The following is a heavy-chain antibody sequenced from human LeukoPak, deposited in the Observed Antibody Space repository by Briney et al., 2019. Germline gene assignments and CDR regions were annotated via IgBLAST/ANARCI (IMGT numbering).Heavy chain of an antibody. J-gene: IGHJ4*02. V-gene: IGHV4-34*01. D-gene: IGHD3-22*01. Sequence: PSETLSLTCAVYGGSFSGYYWSWIRQPPGQGLEWIGEINHSGSTNYNPSLKSRVTISVDTSKNQFSLKLSSVTAADTAVYYCASARDYDSSGYYGWGQGTLVTVSS. CDR2: INHSGST. CDR3: ASARDYDSSGYYG. CDR1: GGSFSGYY.